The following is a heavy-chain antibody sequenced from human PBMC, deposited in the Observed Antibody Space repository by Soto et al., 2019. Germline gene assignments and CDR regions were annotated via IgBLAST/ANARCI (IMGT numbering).Heavy chain of an antibody. J-gene: IGHJ5*02. D-gene: IGHD5-12*01. CDR3: ARDFPPDSGYDRFDPWFGP. Sequence: ASVKVSCKASGYTFTGYYMHWVRQAPGQGLEWMGWMNPNSGGTNYAQKFQGRVTMTRDTSISTAYMELSRLGSDDTAVYYCARDFPPDSGYDRFDPWFGPWGQGTLVTVS. V-gene: IGHV1-2*02. CDR1: GYTFTGYY. CDR2: MNPNSGGT.